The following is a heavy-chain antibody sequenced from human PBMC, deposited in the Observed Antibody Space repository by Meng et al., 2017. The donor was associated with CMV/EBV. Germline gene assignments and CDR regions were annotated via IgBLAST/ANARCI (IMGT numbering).Heavy chain of an antibody. CDR2: ILYDGSRE. J-gene: IGHJ4*01. Sequence: LSGATSGCTFSNYGMHWVRQAPGKGLEWVAIILYDGSREYYADSVKGRFTISRDNSKNTLSLQMNSLRVEDTAVYYCAKDLAGGAADYWGQGTLVTVSS. CDR3: AKDLAGGAADY. V-gene: IGHV3-30*18. CDR1: GCTFSNYG. D-gene: IGHD2-21*01.